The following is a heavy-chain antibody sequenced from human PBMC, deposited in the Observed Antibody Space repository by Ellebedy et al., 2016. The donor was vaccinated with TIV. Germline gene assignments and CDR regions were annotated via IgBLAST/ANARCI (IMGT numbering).Heavy chain of an antibody. J-gene: IGHJ6*02. CDR1: GFSFSTYS. Sequence: GESLKISCAASGFSFSTYSFNWFRQAPGKGLEWVSTVGIPSSYTSSADSVRGRFTISRDDARSTLYLHMNSLRAEDTAIYYCARHSYTVLRAMDDWGRGTTVTVSS. D-gene: IGHD3-16*02. V-gene: IGHV3-21*06. CDR2: VGIPSSYT. CDR3: ARHSYTVLRAMDD.